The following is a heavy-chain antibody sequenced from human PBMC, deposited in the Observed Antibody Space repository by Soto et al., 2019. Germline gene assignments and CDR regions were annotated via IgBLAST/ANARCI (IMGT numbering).Heavy chain of an antibody. J-gene: IGHJ6*02. Sequence: PRASVKVSCKASGFTFTSSAVQWVRQARGQRLEWIGWIVVGSGNTNYAQKFQERVTITRDMSTSTAYMELSSLRSEDTAVYYCAAPNRYNWNLAYYYYGMDVWGQGTTVTVSS. D-gene: IGHD1-20*01. V-gene: IGHV1-58*01. CDR1: GFTFTSSA. CDR2: IVVGSGNT. CDR3: AAPNRYNWNLAYYYYGMDV.